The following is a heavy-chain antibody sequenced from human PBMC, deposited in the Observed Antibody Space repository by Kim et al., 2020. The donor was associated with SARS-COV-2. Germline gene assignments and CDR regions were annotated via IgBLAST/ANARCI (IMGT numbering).Heavy chain of an antibody. CDR2: INTNTGDP. D-gene: IGHD3-10*01. CDR3: ARDWFSGSGIEGGNWFDP. J-gene: IGHJ5*02. CDR1: GYTFTTYA. Sequence: ASVKVSCKASGYTFTTYAMNWVRQAPGHGLQWMGWINTNTGDPAYAQGFAGRFVFSLDTSLSTAYLQISSLEADDTAVYFCARDWFSGSGIEGGNWFDPWGQGTLVTVSS. V-gene: IGHV7-4-1*02.